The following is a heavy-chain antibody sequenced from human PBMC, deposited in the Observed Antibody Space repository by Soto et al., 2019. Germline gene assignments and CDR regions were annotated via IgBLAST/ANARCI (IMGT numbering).Heavy chain of an antibody. CDR1: GGTYSSYA. Sequence: GASVKVSCKASGGTYSSYAISWVRQAPGQGLEWMGGIIPIFGTANYAQKFQGRVTITADESTSTAYMELSSLRSEDTAVYYCARDTNPFSGSYNNWFDPWGQGTLVTVSS. CDR2: IIPIFGTA. CDR3: ARDTNPFSGSYNNWFDP. J-gene: IGHJ5*02. D-gene: IGHD1-26*01. V-gene: IGHV1-69*13.